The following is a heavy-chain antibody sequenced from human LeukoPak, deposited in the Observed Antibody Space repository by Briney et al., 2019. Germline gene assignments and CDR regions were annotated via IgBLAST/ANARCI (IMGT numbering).Heavy chain of an antibody. CDR2: IYHSGST. Sequence: PSGTLSLTCAVSGGSISSSNWWSWVRQPPGKGPEWIGEIYHSGSTNYNPSLKSRVTISVDTSKNQFSLRLSSVTAADTAVYYCARNEAYTSRWYPVDYWGQGTLVTVSS. CDR1: GGSISSSNW. J-gene: IGHJ4*02. CDR3: ARNEAYTSRWYPVDY. V-gene: IGHV4-4*02. D-gene: IGHD6-13*01.